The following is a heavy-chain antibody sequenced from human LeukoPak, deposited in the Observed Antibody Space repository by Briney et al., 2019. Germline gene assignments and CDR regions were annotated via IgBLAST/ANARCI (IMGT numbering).Heavy chain of an antibody. Sequence: GGSLRLSCAASGFTFSSYAMSWVRQAPGKGLEWVSAISGSGGSTYYADSVKGRFTISRDNSKNTLYLQMNSLRAEDTAVYYCAKDGRITIFGVVSMAPYFDYWGQGTLVTVSS. CDR1: GFTFSSYA. CDR2: ISGSGGST. CDR3: AKDGRITIFGVVSMAPYFDY. D-gene: IGHD3-3*01. V-gene: IGHV3-23*01. J-gene: IGHJ4*02.